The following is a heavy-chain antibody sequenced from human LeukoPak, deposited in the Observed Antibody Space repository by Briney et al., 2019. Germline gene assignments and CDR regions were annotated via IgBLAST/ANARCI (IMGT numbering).Heavy chain of an antibody. V-gene: IGHV4-38-2*02. CDR3: ARVAVGASFDY. D-gene: IGHD1-26*01. CDR2: IYHSGST. J-gene: IGHJ4*02. CDR1: GDSISSTYY. Sequence: SETLSLTCTVSGDSISSTYYWGWIRQPPGKGLEWIGSIYHSGSTYYNPSLKSRVTISVDTSKNQFSLKLSSVTAADTAVYYCARVAVGASFDYWGQGTLVTVSS.